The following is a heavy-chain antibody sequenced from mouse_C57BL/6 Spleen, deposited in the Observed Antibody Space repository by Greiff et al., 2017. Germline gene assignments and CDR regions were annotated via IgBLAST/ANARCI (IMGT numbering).Heavy chain of an antibody. CDR2: ISSGSSTI. Sequence: EVHLVESGGGLVKPGGSLKLSCAASGFTFSDYGMHWVRQAPEKGLEWVAYISSGSSTIYYADTVKGRFTISRDNAKNTLFLQIASLRSEDTAMYYCARAGYSYAMDYWGQGTSVTVSS. CDR1: GFTFSDYG. V-gene: IGHV5-17*01. J-gene: IGHJ4*01. CDR3: ARAGYSYAMDY.